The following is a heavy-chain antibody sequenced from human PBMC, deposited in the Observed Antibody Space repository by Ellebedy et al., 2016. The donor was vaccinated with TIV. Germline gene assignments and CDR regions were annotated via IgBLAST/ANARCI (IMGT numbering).Heavy chain of an antibody. J-gene: IGHJ2*01. CDR1: GYTFTSYY. D-gene: IGHD1-26*01. CDR2: INPSGGST. V-gene: IGHV1-46*01. CDR3: ARAVGATRRAGYWYFDL. Sequence: ASVKVSCKASGYTFTSYYMHWVRQAPGQGLEWMGIINPSGGSTSYAQKFQGRVTMTRDTSTSTVYMELSSLRSEDPAVYYCARAVGATRRAGYWYFDLWGRGTLVTVSS.